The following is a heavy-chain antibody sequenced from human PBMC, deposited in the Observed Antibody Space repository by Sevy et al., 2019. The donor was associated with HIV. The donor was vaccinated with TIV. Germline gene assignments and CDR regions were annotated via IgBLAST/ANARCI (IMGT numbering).Heavy chain of an antibody. D-gene: IGHD1-1*01. J-gene: IGHJ4*02. CDR2: IFSGGST. CDR3: ARERTILERRGHFDS. Sequence: SETLSLTCTVSGDSISRSGYYWTWLRQHPGRGLEWLGYIFSGGSTHYNPSLRSRLTISVDTSTNGFSLTLTSVIAADTAVYYCARERTILERRGHFDSWGPGMLVTVSS. V-gene: IGHV4-31*03. CDR1: GDSISRSGYY.